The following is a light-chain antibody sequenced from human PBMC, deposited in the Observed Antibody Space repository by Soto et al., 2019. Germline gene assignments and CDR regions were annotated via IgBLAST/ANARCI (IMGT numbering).Light chain of an antibody. CDR1: QSLLHSNGYNY. J-gene: IGKJ3*01. CDR3: MQALQTPLT. V-gene: IGKV2-28*01. CDR2: LGS. Sequence: DIVMTQSPLSLPVTPGEPASISCRSSQSLLHSNGYNYLDWYLQKPGQSPQLLIYLGSNWPSGVPDRFSGSGSGTDFTLKISRLEAEDVGVYYCMQALQTPLTFGPGTKVDIK.